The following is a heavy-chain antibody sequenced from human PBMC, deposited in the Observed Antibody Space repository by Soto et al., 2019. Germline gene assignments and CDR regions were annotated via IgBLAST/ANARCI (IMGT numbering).Heavy chain of an antibody. D-gene: IGHD2-8*01. CDR3: ATVRRARHRTFYFDP. CDR2: ISSRGST. CDR1: NGSIHSNY. J-gene: IGHJ5*02. Sequence: VQLQEAGPGLVKPSETLSLTRPASNGSIHSNYLAWIRPPPGKGLEWVGYISSRGSTSYNAPLQRRVSISVDTSRSQISLRLTSVTAADTAVYYCATVRRARHRTFYFDPWGRGTLVTVSS. V-gene: IGHV4-59*01.